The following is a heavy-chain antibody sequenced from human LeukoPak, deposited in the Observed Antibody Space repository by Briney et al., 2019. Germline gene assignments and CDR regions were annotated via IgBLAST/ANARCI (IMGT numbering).Heavy chain of an antibody. V-gene: IGHV1-69*13. CDR2: IIPIFGTA. D-gene: IGHD3-10*01. J-gene: IGHJ6*03. CDR1: GGTFCTYA. Sequence: SVKVSCKACGGTFCTYAISRVRQAPGHGLEWMGGIIPIFGTANHAQRFQGRVTITADESTSTAYIELSGVRSGDTAVYYCVSNVNGTGSYDNNYNYYYYLDVWGKGTPVTMSS. CDR3: VSNVNGTGSYDNNYNYYYYLDV.